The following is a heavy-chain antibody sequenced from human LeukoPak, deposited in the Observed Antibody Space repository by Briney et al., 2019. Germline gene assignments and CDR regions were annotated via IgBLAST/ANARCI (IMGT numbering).Heavy chain of an antibody. CDR3: ARVNPGSTGKRSYYGMDV. Sequence: GGSLRLSCTASGFSFSGHWMHWARQLPGKGLVWVSRISPTGSTTSYADSVKGRFTVSRDNAKNTLYLQVNNLRAEDTAVYYCARVNPGSTGKRSYYGMDVWGQGTTVTVSS. CDR1: GFSFSGHW. D-gene: IGHD1-14*01. V-gene: IGHV3-74*01. CDR2: ISPTGSTT. J-gene: IGHJ6*02.